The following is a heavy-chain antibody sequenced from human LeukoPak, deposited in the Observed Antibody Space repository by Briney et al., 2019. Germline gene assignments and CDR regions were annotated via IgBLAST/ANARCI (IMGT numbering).Heavy chain of an antibody. D-gene: IGHD3-3*01. V-gene: IGHV3-23*01. J-gene: IGHJ4*02. Sequence: GGSLRLSCAASGFTFSKYAMNWIRQAPGKGLEWVSAISGSGGSTYYADSVKGRFTISRDNSKNTLYLQMNSLRAEDTAVYYCAIEPDWSGAFDYWGQGTLVTVSS. CDR2: ISGSGGST. CDR3: AIEPDWSGAFDY. CDR1: GFTFSKYA.